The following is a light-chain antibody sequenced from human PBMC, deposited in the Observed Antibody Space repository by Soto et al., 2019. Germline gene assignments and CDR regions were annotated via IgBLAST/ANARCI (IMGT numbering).Light chain of an antibody. V-gene: IGKV3-11*01. CDR3: QHRSIWPVS. CDR1: QSVSIK. CDR2: DTS. Sequence: EIVITQSPAPLSVSPGERATLSWRASQSVSIKLAWYQQKPGQAPRLLIYDTSTRATGIPARFSGSGSGTDFTLTISSLEPEDFGVYYCQHRSIWPVSFGQGTRLEIK. J-gene: IGKJ5*01.